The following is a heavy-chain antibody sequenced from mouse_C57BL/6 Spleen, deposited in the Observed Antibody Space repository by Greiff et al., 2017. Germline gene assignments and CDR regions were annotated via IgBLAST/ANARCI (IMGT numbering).Heavy chain of an antibody. CDR1: GYTFTSYT. J-gene: IGHJ2*01. D-gene: IGHD1-1*01. CDR3: ASFSYDYARYYFDY. V-gene: IGHV1-4*01. Sequence: QVQLQQSGAELARPGASVKMSCKASGYTFTSYTMHWVKQRPGQGLEWIGYINPSSGYTKYNQKFKDKATLTADKSSSTAYMQLSSLTSEDSAVYYCASFSYDYARYYFDYWGQGTTLTVSS. CDR2: INPSSGYT.